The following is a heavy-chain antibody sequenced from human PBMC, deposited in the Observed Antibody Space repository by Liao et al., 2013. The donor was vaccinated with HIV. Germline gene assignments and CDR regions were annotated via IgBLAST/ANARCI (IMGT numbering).Heavy chain of an antibody. CDR2: LYTSGTI. CDR3: ARTRRHYGSKIAHYYYHYMDV. V-gene: IGHV4-4*07. D-gene: IGHD3-10*01. J-gene: IGHJ6*03. CDR1: GASINSHF. Sequence: QVQLQESGPGLVKPSETLSLTCTVSGASINSHFWSWIRQPAGKGLEWIGRLYTSGTINYNPSLKSRLTLSVDTSKNQLSLKLSSVTATDTAVYYCARTRRHYGSKIAHYYYHYMDVWGEGDHGHRLL.